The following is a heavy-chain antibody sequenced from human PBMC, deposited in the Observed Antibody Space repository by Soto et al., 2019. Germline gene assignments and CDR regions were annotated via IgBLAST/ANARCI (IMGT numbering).Heavy chain of an antibody. CDR2: ISWNSGSI. CDR3: AKEKAAAGWGDYFEY. CDR1: GFTFEDFA. Sequence: EVKLVESGGDLVQPGRSLRLSCAASGFTFEDFAMHWVRQAPGKGLEWVSGISWNSGSIGYADPVKGRFTISRDDAKNSLHLQMNSLRAEDTALYYCAKEKAAAGWGDYFEYWGQGALVTVSS. D-gene: IGHD6-13*01. V-gene: IGHV3-9*01. J-gene: IGHJ4*02.